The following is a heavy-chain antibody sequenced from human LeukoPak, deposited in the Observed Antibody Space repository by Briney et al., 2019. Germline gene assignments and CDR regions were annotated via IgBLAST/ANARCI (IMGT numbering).Heavy chain of an antibody. V-gene: IGHV1-69*05. J-gene: IGHJ4*02. CDR3: ARGSYDILTGYYQPPYYFDY. CDR2: IIPIFGTA. D-gene: IGHD3-9*01. CDR1: GGTFSSYA. Sequence: SVKVSCKASGGTFSSYAISWVRQAPGQGLEWMGGIIPIFGTANYAQKFQGRVTITTDESTSTAYMELSSLRSEDTAVYYCARGSYDILTGYYQPPYYFDYWGQGTLVTVSS.